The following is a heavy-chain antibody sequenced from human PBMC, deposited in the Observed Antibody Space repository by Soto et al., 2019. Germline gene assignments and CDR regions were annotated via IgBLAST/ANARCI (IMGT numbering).Heavy chain of an antibody. CDR2: INPSGGST. Sequence: QVQLVQSGAEVKKPGASVKVSCKASGYTFTSYYMHWVRQAPGQGLEWMGIINPSGGSTSYAQKFQGRVTMTRDTSTSTVYMELSSLRSEDTAVYYCARMTYSSGWPYYYYGMDVWGQGTTVTVSS. CDR1: GYTFTSYY. J-gene: IGHJ6*02. CDR3: ARMTYSSGWPYYYYGMDV. V-gene: IGHV1-46*01. D-gene: IGHD6-19*01.